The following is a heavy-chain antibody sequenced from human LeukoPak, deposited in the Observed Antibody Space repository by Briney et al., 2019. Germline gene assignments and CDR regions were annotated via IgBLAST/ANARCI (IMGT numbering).Heavy chain of an antibody. J-gene: IGHJ4*02. Sequence: SETLSLTCTVSGDSISSSYWSWIRQPPGKGLEWIGYVYYTGSSYYNPSLKSRATTSIDMSKNQSSLKLTSMTAADTAVYYCAGYGSGSYYKAFDFWGQGILVTVSS. CDR1: GDSISSSY. V-gene: IGHV4-59*01. D-gene: IGHD3-10*01. CDR2: VYYTGSS. CDR3: AGYGSGSYYKAFDF.